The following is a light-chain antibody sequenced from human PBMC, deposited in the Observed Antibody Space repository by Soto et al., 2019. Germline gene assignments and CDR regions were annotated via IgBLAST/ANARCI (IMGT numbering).Light chain of an antibody. CDR2: EVS. J-gene: IGLJ2*01. CDR3: SSYTSSSLPV. V-gene: IGLV2-14*01. CDR1: SSDVGGYNY. Sequence: QSALTQPASVSGSPGQSITISCTGTSSDVGGYNYVSWYQQHPGKAPKLMIYEVSNRPSGVSNRFSGSKSGITASLTISGLQAEDEADYYCSSYTSSSLPVFGGGTKLTVL.